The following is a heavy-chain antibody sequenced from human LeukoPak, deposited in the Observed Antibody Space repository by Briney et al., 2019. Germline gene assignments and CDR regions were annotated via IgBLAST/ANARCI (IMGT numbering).Heavy chain of an antibody. CDR1: GFTISSNY. V-gene: IGHV3-53*01. D-gene: IGHD3-10*01. CDR3: ASGSGSYRTPYYYMDV. Sequence: GGSLRLSCVASGFTISSNYMSWVRQAPGKGLEWVSVIYSGGSTYYADSVKGRFTISRDNSKNTLYLQMNSLRAEDTAVYYCASGSGSYRTPYYYMDVWGTGTTVTVSS. J-gene: IGHJ6*03. CDR2: IYSGGST.